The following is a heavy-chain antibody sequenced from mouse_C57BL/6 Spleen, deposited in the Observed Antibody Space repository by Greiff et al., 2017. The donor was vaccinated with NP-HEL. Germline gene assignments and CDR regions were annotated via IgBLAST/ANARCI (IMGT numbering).Heavy chain of an antibody. CDR3: ARGGYYSNYYAMDY. Sequence: QVQLQQSGAELVKPGASVKISCKASGYAFSSYWMNWVKQRPGKGLEWIGQIYPGDGATNYNGKFKGKATLTADKSSSTAYMQLSSLTSEDSAVYFCARGGYYSNYYAMDYWGQGTSVTVSS. V-gene: IGHV1-80*01. CDR2: IYPGDGAT. CDR1: GYAFSSYW. J-gene: IGHJ4*01. D-gene: IGHD2-5*01.